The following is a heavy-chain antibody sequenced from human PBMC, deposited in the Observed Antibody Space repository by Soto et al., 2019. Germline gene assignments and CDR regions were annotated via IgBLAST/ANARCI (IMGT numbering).Heavy chain of an antibody. CDR1: GFTYSTYT. J-gene: IGHJ4*02. CDR3: ARDGVASTEYTCTDGTYFDY. D-gene: IGHD2-8*02. Sequence: QVQLVESGGGVVQPGRSLRLSCAASGFTYSTYTMHWVRQAPGQRLEWVAVISYDGNNKFYADSVKGRFTISRDSTKQTRDLQMNSLRPDDTAMYYCARDGVASTEYTCTDGTYFDYWGQGSLVTVSS. V-gene: IGHV3-30-3*01. CDR2: ISYDGNNK.